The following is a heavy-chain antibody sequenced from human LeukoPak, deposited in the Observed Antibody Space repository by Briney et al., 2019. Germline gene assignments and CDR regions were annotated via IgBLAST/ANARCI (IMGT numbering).Heavy chain of an antibody. J-gene: IGHJ4*02. CDR3: ARIHTGNYYDSSGYYYDYYFDY. Sequence: GGSLRLSCAASGFTFSSYAMHWVRQAPGKGQEYVSAISSNGGSTYYANSVKGRFTISRDNSKNTLYLQMGSLRAEDMAVYYCARIHTGNYYDSSGYYYDYYFDYWGQGTLVTVSS. CDR1: GFTFSSYA. V-gene: IGHV3-64*01. D-gene: IGHD3-22*01. CDR2: ISSNGGST.